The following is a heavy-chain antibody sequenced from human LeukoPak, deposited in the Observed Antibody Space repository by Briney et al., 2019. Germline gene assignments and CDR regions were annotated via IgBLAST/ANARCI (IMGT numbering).Heavy chain of an antibody. CDR3: ASDYSTNY. V-gene: IGHV4-30-4*08. Sequence: PSQTLSLTCTVSGGSISSGDYYWSWIRQPPGKGLEWIGEINHSGSTNYNPSLKSRVTISVDTSKNQFSLKLSSVTAADTAVYYCASDYSTNYWGQGTLVTVSS. CDR2: INHSGST. CDR1: GGSISSGDYY. D-gene: IGHD4-11*01. J-gene: IGHJ4*02.